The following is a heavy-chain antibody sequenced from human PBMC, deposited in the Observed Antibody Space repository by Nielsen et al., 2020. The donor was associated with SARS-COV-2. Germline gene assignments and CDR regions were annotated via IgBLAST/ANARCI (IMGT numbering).Heavy chain of an antibody. D-gene: IGHD3-10*01. Sequence: WIRQPPGKGLEWVAVISYDGRDEYYGDSVKGRFTISRDNSKNTLYLQMNSLRAEDTAVYYCARDRVDFGSGTYYYYYGMDVWGQGTTVTVSS. V-gene: IGHV3-30*03. CDR2: ISYDGRDE. J-gene: IGHJ6*02. CDR3: ARDRVDFGSGTYYYYYGMDV.